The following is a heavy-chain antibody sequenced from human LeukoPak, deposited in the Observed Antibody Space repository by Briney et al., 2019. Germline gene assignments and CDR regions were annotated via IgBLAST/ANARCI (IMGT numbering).Heavy chain of an antibody. J-gene: IGHJ4*02. CDR1: GYTFTSYD. V-gene: IGHV1-2*06. Sequence: SVKVSCKASGYTFTSYDIHWGRQATGQGPEWMGRMNPNSGGTNYAQKFQGRVTMTRDTSISTAYMELSRLRSDDTAVYYCARGGFLEWLSQAQDYWGQGTLVTVSS. CDR3: ARGGFLEWLSQAQDY. D-gene: IGHD3-3*01. CDR2: MNPNSGGT.